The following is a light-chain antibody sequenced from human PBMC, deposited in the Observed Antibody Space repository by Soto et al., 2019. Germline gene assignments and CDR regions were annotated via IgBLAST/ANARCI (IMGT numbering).Light chain of an antibody. J-gene: IGKJ3*01. V-gene: IGKV3-20*01. Sequence: SLGTLSLKTGERATLSCRASQSVSNNYLAWYQQKPGQAPRLLIYGASNRATGIPDRFSGSGSGTDFTLTISRLEPEDFAVYYCQQYGSSGTFGHRTNVDI. CDR2: GAS. CDR3: QQYGSSGT. CDR1: QSVSNNY.